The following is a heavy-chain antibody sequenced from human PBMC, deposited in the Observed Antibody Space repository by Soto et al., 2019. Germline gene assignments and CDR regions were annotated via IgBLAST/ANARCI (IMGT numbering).Heavy chain of an antibody. V-gene: IGHV1-46*01. J-gene: IGHJ6*02. Sequence: GASVKVSCKASGYTFTSHYMHWVRQAPGQGLEWMGIINPSGGSTSYAQKFQGRVTMTRDTSTSTVYMELSSLRSEDTAVYYCAREMLSSSSWLFYYYGMDVWGQGTTVTVSS. CDR1: GYTFTSHY. CDR2: INPSGGST. CDR3: AREMLSSSSWLFYYYGMDV. D-gene: IGHD6-13*01.